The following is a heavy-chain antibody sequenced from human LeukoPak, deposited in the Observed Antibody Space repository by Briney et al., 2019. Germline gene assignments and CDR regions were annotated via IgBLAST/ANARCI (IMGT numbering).Heavy chain of an antibody. CDR1: GDSISSGGYY. Sequence: SETLSLTCTVSGDSISSGGYYWSWIRQHPGKGLEWIGYIYNSGNTYYNPSLESRVSISVDTSKNQFSLRLSSVTAADTALYYCAREPLLASGGHYFDYWGQGTLVTVSS. J-gene: IGHJ4*02. D-gene: IGHD3-3*02. CDR2: IYNSGNT. CDR3: AREPLLASGGHYFDY. V-gene: IGHV4-31*03.